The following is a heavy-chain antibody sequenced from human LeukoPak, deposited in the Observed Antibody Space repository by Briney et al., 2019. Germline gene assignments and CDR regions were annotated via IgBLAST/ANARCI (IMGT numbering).Heavy chain of an antibody. J-gene: IGHJ2*01. CDR1: GFSVRDDY. D-gene: IGHD5-24*01. CDR2: MYSGGST. V-gene: IGHV3-53*04. Sequence: GGSLRLSCAASGFSVRDDYMSWVRQAPGKGLEWVSLMYSGGSTYYADSVKGRFMMSRLSSKDTLFLQINSLRTDDTAVYYCTRGDGPPNWYFDLWGRGTLVTVSS. CDR3: TRGDGPPNWYFDL.